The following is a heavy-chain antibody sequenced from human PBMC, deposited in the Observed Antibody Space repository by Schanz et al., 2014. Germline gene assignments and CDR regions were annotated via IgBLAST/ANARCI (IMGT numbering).Heavy chain of an antibody. CDR2: IWYDGSNK. CDR3: ARVDSSGYFFDN. CDR1: GFTFSSYG. Sequence: QVQLVESGGGVVQPGRSLRLSCAASGFTFSSYGMHWVRQAPGKGLEWVAVIWYDGSNKYYADSVKGRFTISRDNSKNTLFLQMNSLRAEDTAVYYCARVDSSGYFFDNWGQGTRVTVSS. D-gene: IGHD3-22*01. J-gene: IGHJ4*02. V-gene: IGHV3-33*01.